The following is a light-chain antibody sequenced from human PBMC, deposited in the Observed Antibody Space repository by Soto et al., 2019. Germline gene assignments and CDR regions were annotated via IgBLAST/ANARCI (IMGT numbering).Light chain of an antibody. Sequence: DIQMTQSPSTLSVSVGDRVTITCRASQGISSSLAWYQQKPGKAPRLLIFAASTLGSGVPSRFSGSGSGTDFSLTISSLQPEDFATYYCQQYKSCPLTFGQGTKVDIK. CDR1: QGISSS. CDR3: QQYKSCPLT. J-gene: IGKJ1*01. V-gene: IGKV1-NL1*01. CDR2: AAS.